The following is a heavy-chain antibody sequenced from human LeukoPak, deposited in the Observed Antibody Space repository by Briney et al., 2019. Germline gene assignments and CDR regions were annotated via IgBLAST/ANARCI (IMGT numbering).Heavy chain of an antibody. J-gene: IGHJ4*02. CDR1: GGSISSYY. CDR3: ARLRSDYAGDY. CDR2: IYYSGST. D-gene: IGHD6-25*01. V-gene: IGHV4-59*08. Sequence: PSETLSLTCTVSGGSISSYYWSWIRQPPGKGLEWIGYIYYSGSTNYNPSLKSRVTISVDTSKNQFSLKLSSVTAADTAVYYCARLRSDYAGDYWGQGTLVTVSS.